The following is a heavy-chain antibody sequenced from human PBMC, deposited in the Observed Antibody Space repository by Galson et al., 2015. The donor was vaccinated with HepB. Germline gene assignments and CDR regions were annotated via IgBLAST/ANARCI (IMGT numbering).Heavy chain of an antibody. CDR1: GFTFSAYY. Sequence: SLRLSCAASGFTFSAYYMSWIRQAPGKGLEWVSYITSSSYTDYADSVKGRFTISRDNAKNSLYLQMNSLGAEDTAVYYCARDIISYYYMDVWGRGTTVTVSS. D-gene: IGHD3-10*01. CDR3: ARDIISYYYMDV. CDR2: ITSSSYT. J-gene: IGHJ6*03. V-gene: IGHV3-11*06.